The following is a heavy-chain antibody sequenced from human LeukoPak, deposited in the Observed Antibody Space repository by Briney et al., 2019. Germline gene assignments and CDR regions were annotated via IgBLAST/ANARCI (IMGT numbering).Heavy chain of an antibody. CDR3: ARPYSGYDPTVGYSDY. Sequence: PGRSLRLSCATSGFTFSSYGMHWVRQAPGKGLEWVAVISYDGSNKYYADSVKGRFTISRDNSKNTLYLQMNSLRAEDTAVYYCARPYSGYDPTVGYSDYWGQGTLVTASS. CDR2: ISYDGSNK. CDR1: GFTFSSYG. V-gene: IGHV3-30*03. J-gene: IGHJ4*02. D-gene: IGHD5-12*01.